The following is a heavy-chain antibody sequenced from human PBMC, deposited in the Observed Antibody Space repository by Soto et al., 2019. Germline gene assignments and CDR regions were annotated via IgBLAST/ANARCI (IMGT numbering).Heavy chain of an antibody. CDR3: ARETTVVAGSFDY. D-gene: IGHD6-19*01. Sequence: SETLSLTCTVSGGSVSGGSDYWSWIRQPPGKGLEWIGYIYYSGSTNFNPSLKNRLTMSLDTSKNQFSLKLSSVTAADTAVYYGARETTVVAGSFDYWXQGTLVTVDS. J-gene: IGHJ4*02. V-gene: IGHV4-61*01. CDR1: GGSVSGGSDY. CDR2: IYYSGST.